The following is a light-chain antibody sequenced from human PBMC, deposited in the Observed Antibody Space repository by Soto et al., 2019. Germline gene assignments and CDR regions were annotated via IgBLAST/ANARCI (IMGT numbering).Light chain of an antibody. Sequence: QSALTQPPSASGSPGQSVTISCTGTSSDVGGYNYVSWYQQHPGEAPKLMIYEVSKRPSGVPDRFSGSKSGNTASLTVSGLQAEDEADYYCSSYAGSNILLFGGGTKVTVL. CDR2: EVS. CDR3: SSYAGSNILL. V-gene: IGLV2-8*01. CDR1: SSDVGGYNY. J-gene: IGLJ2*01.